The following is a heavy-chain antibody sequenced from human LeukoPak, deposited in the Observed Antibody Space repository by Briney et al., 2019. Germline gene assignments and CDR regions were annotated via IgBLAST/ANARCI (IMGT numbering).Heavy chain of an antibody. V-gene: IGHV1-69*13. CDR3: ARGESSRWSSPVSTTHFYSTMDV. D-gene: IGHD6-13*01. Sequence: SVKVSCKASGYTFTGKFIHWVRQAPGQGLEWMGGIIPIFGTANFAQKFQGRVTITADESTSTAYMELSSLRSEDTAVYYCARGESSRWSSPVSTTHFYSTMDVWGQGTTVTVSS. J-gene: IGHJ6*02. CDR1: GYTFTGKF. CDR2: IIPIFGTA.